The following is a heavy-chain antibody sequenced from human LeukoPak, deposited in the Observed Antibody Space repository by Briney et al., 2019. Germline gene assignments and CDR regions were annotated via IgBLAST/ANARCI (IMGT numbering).Heavy chain of an antibody. D-gene: IGHD3-3*01. V-gene: IGHV3-53*01. CDR2: IYSGGST. J-gene: IGHJ4*02. CDR3: ARDWSGSGARGY. CDR1: GFTVSSNY. Sequence: GGSLRLSCAASGFTVSSNYMSWVRQAPGKGLEWVSVIYSGGSTYYADSVKRRFTISRDNSMNTLYLQMNSLRAEDTAVYYCARDWSGSGARGYWGQGTLVTVSS.